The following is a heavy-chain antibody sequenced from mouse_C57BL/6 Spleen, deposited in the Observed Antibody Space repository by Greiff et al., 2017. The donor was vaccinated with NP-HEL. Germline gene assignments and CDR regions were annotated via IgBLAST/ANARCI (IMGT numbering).Heavy chain of an antibody. V-gene: IGHV1-54*01. J-gene: IGHJ1*03. CDR1: GYAFTNYL. CDR3: ARRGVLLRYFDV. D-gene: IGHD1-1*01. CDR2: INPGSGGT. Sequence: QVQLQQSGAELVRPGTSVKVSCKASGYAFTNYLIEWVKQRPGQGLEWIGVINPGSGGTNYNEKFKGKATLTADKSSSTAYMQLSSLTSEDSAVYFCARRGVLLRYFDVWGTGTTVTVSS.